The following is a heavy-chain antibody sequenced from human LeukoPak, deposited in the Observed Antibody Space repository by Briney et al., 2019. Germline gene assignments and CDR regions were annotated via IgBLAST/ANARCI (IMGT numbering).Heavy chain of an antibody. V-gene: IGHV3-48*01. D-gene: IGHD3-22*01. J-gene: IGHJ4*02. CDR3: ARNPPEGGYLAS. CDR1: GFTFSDYN. Sequence: GGSLRLSCAASGFTFSDYNMNWVRQAPGKGLEWISYISSSSTTIFYGDSVKGRFIISRDNAKNSLYLQMNSLRAEDTAVYYCARNPPEGGYLASWGQGTLVTVCS. CDR2: ISSSSTTI.